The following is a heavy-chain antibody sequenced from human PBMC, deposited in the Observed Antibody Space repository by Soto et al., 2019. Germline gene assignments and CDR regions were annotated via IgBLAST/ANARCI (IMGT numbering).Heavy chain of an antibody. J-gene: IGHJ4*02. D-gene: IGHD6-19*01. Sequence: ASVKVSCKASGYTFTRSGISWVRQAPGQGFEYMGWMSTNSGNTGYVKKFQGRVTMTRDTSMRTAYMELSSLRSEDTAVYYCARERSSGWYVDYWGQGTLVTVSS. CDR1: GYTFTRSG. CDR2: MSTNSGNT. V-gene: IGHV1-8*01. CDR3: ARERSSGWYVDY.